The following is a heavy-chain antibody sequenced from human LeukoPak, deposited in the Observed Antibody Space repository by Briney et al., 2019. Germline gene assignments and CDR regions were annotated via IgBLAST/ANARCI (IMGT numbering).Heavy chain of an antibody. CDR3: AKVALIAARLGHFDY. CDR1: GFTFSSYG. J-gene: IGHJ4*02. CDR2: ISYDGSNK. V-gene: IGHV3-30*18. Sequence: GRSLRLSCAASGFTFSSYGMHWVRQAPGKGLEWVAVISYDGSNKYYADSVKGRFTISRDNSKNTLYLQMNSLRAEDTAVYYYAKVALIAARLGHFDYWGQGTLVTVSS. D-gene: IGHD6-6*01.